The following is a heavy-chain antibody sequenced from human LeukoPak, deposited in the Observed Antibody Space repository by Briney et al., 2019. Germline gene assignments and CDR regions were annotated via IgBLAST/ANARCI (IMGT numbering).Heavy chain of an antibody. CDR1: GGSISSYY. Sequence: SETLSLTCTVSGGSISSYYWSWIRQPPGKGLEWIGYIYYSGSTNYNPSLKSRVTISVDTSKNQFSLKLNSVTAADTAVYYCARHDPIVGTPDAFDIWGQGTMVTVSS. V-gene: IGHV4-59*08. CDR2: IYYSGST. J-gene: IGHJ3*02. D-gene: IGHD1-26*01. CDR3: ARHDPIVGTPDAFDI.